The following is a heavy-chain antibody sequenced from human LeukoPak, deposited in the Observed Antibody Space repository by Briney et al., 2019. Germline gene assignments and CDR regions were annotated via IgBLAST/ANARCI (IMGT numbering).Heavy chain of an antibody. CDR1: GFTFSSYA. CDR2: ISYDGSNK. CDR3: AREFSVAASAFDI. V-gene: IGHV3-30*04. D-gene: IGHD6-19*01. Sequence: GGSLRLSCAASGFTFSSYAMHWVRQAPGKGLEWVAVISYDGSNKYYADSVKGRFTISRDNSKNTLYLQMNSLRAEDTAVYYCAREFSVAASAFDIWGQGTMVTVSS. J-gene: IGHJ3*02.